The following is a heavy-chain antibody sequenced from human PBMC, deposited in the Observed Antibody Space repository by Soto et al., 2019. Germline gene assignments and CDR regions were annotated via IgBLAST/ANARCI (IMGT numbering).Heavy chain of an antibody. CDR3: ARACSSTSRTNWFDP. D-gene: IGHD2-2*01. CDR2: ISSSSSYI. V-gene: IGHV3-21*01. J-gene: IGHJ5*02. Sequence: LRLSCAASGFTFSSYSMNWVRQAPGKGLEWVSSISSSSSYIYYADSVKGRFTISRDNAKNSLYLQMNSLRAEDTAVYYCARACSSTSRTNWFDPWGQGTLVTVSS. CDR1: GFTFSSYS.